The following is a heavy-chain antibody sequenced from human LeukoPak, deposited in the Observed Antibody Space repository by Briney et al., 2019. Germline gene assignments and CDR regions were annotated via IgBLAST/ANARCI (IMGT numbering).Heavy chain of an antibody. D-gene: IGHD1-26*01. Sequence: GASVKVSCKASGGTFSSYAISWVRQAPGQGLEWMGWINPNSGGTNYAQKFQGRVTMTRDTSISTAYMELSRLRSDDTAVYYCARDLRSGSNWGQGTMVTVSS. V-gene: IGHV1-2*02. CDR1: GGTFSSYA. J-gene: IGHJ3*01. CDR2: INPNSGGT. CDR3: ARDLRSGSN.